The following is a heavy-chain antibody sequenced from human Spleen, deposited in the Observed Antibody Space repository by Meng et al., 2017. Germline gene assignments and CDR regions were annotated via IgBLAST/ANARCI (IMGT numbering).Heavy chain of an antibody. J-gene: IGHJ4*02. V-gene: IGHV3-7*01. D-gene: IGHD6-19*01. CDR1: GFTVSHNY. Sequence: GESLKISCAASGFTVSHNYMSWVRQAPGKGLEWVANIKEDGSEKYYVDSVKGRFTISRDNAKNSLYLQMNSLRAEDTAVYYCAREGRSGWYLGGFDYWGQGTLVTVSS. CDR3: AREGRSGWYLGGFDY. CDR2: IKEDGSEK.